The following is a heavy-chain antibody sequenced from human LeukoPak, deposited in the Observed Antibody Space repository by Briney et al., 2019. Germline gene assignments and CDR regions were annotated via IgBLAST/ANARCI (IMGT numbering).Heavy chain of an antibody. CDR1: GGSISSGGYY. CDR3: ARDQVGATGVHAFDI. J-gene: IGHJ3*02. V-gene: IGHV4-31*03. CDR2: IYYSGST. Sequence: NPSETLSLTCTVSGGSISSGGYYWSWIRQHPGKGLEWIGYIYYSGSTYYNPSLKSRVTISVDTSKNQFSLRLSSVTAADTAVYYCARDQVGATGVHAFDIWGQGTMVTVSS. D-gene: IGHD1-26*01.